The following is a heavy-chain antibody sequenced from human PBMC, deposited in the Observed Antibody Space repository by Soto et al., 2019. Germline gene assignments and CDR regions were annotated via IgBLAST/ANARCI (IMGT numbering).Heavy chain of an antibody. D-gene: IGHD2-15*01. J-gene: IGHJ4*02. CDR1: GGSISSYY. V-gene: IGHV4-59*01. CDR2: IYYSGST. CDR3: ASSHCSGGSCYYRGGDYYFDY. Sequence: PSETLSLTCTVSGGSISSYYWSWIRQPPGKGLEWIGYIYYSGSTNYNPSLKSRVTISVDTSKNQFSLKLSSVTAADTAVYYCASSHCSGGSCYYRGGDYYFDYWGQGTLVTVSS.